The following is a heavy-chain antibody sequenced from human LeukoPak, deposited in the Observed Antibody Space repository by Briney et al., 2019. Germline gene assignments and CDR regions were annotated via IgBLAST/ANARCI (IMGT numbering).Heavy chain of an antibody. CDR3: ARDMYSSGYDDAFDIWHYFDY. CDR2: IIPIFGTA. D-gene: IGHD6-25*01. CDR1: GYTFTSYG. Sequence: GASVKVPCKASGYTFTSYGIAWVRQAPGQGLEWMGGIIPIFGTANYAQKFQGRVTITADESTSTAYMELSSLRSEDTAVYYCARDMYSSGYDDAFDIWHYFDYWGQGTLVTVSS. V-gene: IGHV1-69*13. J-gene: IGHJ4*02.